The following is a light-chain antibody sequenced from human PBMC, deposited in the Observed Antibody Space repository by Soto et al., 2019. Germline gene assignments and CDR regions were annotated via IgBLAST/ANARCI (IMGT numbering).Light chain of an antibody. CDR3: QQYSNWPPIT. CDR2: GAS. J-gene: IGKJ5*01. V-gene: IGKV3-15*01. Sequence: EIVVTQSPATLSVSPGERATLSCRASEVVTTNLAWYQQKPGQAPRHLIYGASTRAAGIPARFSGSGSGTHFTLTISSVQSEDFAVYYCQQYSNWPPITFGQGTRLEIK. CDR1: EVVTTN.